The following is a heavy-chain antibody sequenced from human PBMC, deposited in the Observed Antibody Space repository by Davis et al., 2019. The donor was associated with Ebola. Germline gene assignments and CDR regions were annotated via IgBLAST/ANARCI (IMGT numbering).Heavy chain of an antibody. CDR2: IKSKTDGGTT. J-gene: IGHJ6*03. V-gene: IGHV3-15*01. D-gene: IGHD3-3*01. Sequence: GGSLRLSCAASGFTFTNAWMSWVRQAPGKGLEWVGRIKSKTDGGTTDYAAPVKGRFTISRDDSKNTLYLQMNSLKTEDTAVYYCAKDIDFPYFYCHMDVWGKGTTVTASS. CDR3: AKDIDFPYFYCHMDV. CDR1: GFTFTNAW.